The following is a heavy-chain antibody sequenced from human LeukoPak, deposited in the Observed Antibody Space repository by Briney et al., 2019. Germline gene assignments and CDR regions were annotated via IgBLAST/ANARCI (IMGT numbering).Heavy chain of an antibody. V-gene: IGHV4-61*08. J-gene: IGHJ4*02. CDR2: IYYSGST. CDR1: GGSVSSGAYY. CDR3: ARQSYYYDRSGYYYYFDY. Sequence: SETLSLTCTVSGGSVSSGAYYWSWIRQPPGKGLEGIGCIYYSGSTNYNPSLKSRVTISVDTSKNQFSLKLSSATAADTAVYYCARQSYYYDRSGYYYYFDYWGQGTLVTVSS. D-gene: IGHD3-22*01.